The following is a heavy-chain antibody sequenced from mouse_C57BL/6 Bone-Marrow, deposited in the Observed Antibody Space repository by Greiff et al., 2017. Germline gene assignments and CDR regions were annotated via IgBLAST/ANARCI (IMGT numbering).Heavy chain of an antibody. CDR3: ARQRDWFAY. CDR1: GYTFTSYW. V-gene: IGHV1-61*01. J-gene: IGHJ3*01. CDR2: IYPSDSET. Sequence: VQLQQPGAELVRPGSSVKLSCKASGYTFTSYWMDWVKQRPGQGLEWIGNIYPSDSETHYNQKFKDKATLTVDKSSSTAYMQLSSLTSEDSAVDYCARQRDWFAYWGQGTLVTVSA.